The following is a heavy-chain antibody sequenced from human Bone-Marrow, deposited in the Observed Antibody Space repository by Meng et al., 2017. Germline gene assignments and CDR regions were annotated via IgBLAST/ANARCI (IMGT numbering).Heavy chain of an antibody. CDR3: ARYCSSTSCHNWFDP. J-gene: IGHJ5*02. V-gene: IGHV4-30-4*08. CDR1: VSSSSNDENY. D-gene: IGHD2-2*02. Sequence: QVQLQESGPGLVKPSQTMSLTCTVSVSSSSNDENYWSWIRQSPGEGLEWIGYMHYNGITYYNPSLRSRATMLVDTSKNEFSLKLSSVTAADTAVYYCARYCSSTSCHNWFDPWGQGILVTVSS. CDR2: MHYNGIT.